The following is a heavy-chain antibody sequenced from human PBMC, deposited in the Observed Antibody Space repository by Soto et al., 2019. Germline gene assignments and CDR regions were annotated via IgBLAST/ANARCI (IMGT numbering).Heavy chain of an antibody. V-gene: IGHV1-2*02. CDR1: GYTFTDYY. CDR2: INPNSGGA. Sequence: QVQLVQSGAEVKKPGASVKVSCKASGYTFTDYYIHWVRQAPGQGLECMGWINPNSGGADYAQKFQGRVNVTRDTSISTAYMELTRLRSDDTAVYYCARDHVGAMSSFVIWGQGTMVTVSS. D-gene: IGHD1-26*01. J-gene: IGHJ3*02. CDR3: ARDHVGAMSSFVI.